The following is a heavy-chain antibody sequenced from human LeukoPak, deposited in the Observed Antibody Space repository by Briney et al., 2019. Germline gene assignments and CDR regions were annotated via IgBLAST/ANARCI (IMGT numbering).Heavy chain of an antibody. J-gene: IGHJ6*02. CDR2: ISNSGSTI. V-gene: IGHV3-11*01. Sequence: PGGSLTLSRVASGFTFSDNYMTWIRQAPGKGLEWVSYISNSGSTIYYAGSVKGRFTISRDNAKNSLYLQMNSLRPEDTAVYYCAKDRRTNYGKDVWGHGTTVTVSS. CDR3: AKDRRTNYGKDV. CDR1: GFTFSDNY. D-gene: IGHD6-6*01.